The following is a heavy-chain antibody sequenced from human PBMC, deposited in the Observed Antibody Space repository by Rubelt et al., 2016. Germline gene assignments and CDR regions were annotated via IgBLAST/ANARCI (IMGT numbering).Heavy chain of an antibody. CDR3: ARGRYITSSYYFDQ. CDR1: GFTVSTNY. Sequence: EVQLVESGGGLVQPGGSLRLSCAASGFTVSTNYMSWVRQAPGKGLEWVSVIYSDGSSYYADSVKGRITISRDNSENNVFPQWNSLRVEETAVYYGARGRYITSSYYFDQWGQGSLVTVSS. D-gene: IGHD6-6*01. J-gene: IGHJ4*02. V-gene: IGHV3-66*01. CDR2: IYSDGSS.